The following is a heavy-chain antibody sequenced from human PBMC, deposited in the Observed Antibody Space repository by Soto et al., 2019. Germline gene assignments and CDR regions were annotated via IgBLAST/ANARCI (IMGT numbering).Heavy chain of an antibody. CDR2: IYPSGST. J-gene: IGHJ4*02. Sequence: SETLALTCAVSGGPISSSNWWRWVRQPPGKGLEGIGEIYPSGSTNYNPSLKSRVTISVDKSKNQFSLKLSSVTAADTAVYYCARSKDSSGPFVYWGQGTLVTVSS. D-gene: IGHD6-19*01. CDR1: GGPISSSNW. CDR3: ARSKDSSGPFVY. V-gene: IGHV4-4*02.